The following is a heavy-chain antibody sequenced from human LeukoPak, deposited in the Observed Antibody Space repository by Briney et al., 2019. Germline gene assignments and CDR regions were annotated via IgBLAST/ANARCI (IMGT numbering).Heavy chain of an antibody. CDR1: GGSISSYY. D-gene: IGHD3-3*01. J-gene: IGHJ6*03. CDR2: IYYSGST. V-gene: IGHV4-59*01. CDR3: ARTADYDFWSGLNYYYYMDV. Sequence: NPSETLSLTCTVSGGSISSYYWSWIRQPPGKGLEWIGYIYYSGSTNYNPSLKSRVTISVDTSKNQFSLKLSSVTAADTAVYYCARTADYDFWSGLNYYYYMDVWGKGTRSPSP.